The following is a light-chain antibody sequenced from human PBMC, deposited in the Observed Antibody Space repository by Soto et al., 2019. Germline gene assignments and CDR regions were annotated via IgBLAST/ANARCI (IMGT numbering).Light chain of an antibody. J-gene: IGKJ1*01. CDR3: QQYGSSPPTWT. CDR2: GAS. Sequence: EIVLTQSPRTLSLSPGERATLSCRASQSVSSSYLAWYQQKPGQAPRLLIYGASSRATGIPDRFSGSGSGTDFTLTISRLVPEDFAVYYCQQYGSSPPTWTFGQGTKVDNK. V-gene: IGKV3-20*01. CDR1: QSVSSSY.